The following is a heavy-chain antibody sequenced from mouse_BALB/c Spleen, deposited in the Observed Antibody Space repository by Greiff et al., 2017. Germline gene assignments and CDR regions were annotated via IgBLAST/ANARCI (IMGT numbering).Heavy chain of an antibody. J-gene: IGHJ3*01. CDR3: ARLFITTGAWFAY. CDR1: GYSITSDYA. V-gene: IGHV3-2*02. Sequence: EVQLQQSGPGLVKPSQSLSLTCTVTGYSITSDYAWNWIRQFPGNKLEWMGYISYSGSTSYNPSLKSRISITRDTSKNQFFLQLNSVTTEDTATYYCARLFITTGAWFAYWGQGTLVTVSA. D-gene: IGHD1-1*01. CDR2: ISYSGST.